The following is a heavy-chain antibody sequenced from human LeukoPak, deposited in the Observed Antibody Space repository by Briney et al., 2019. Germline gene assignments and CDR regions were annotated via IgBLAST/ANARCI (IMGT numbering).Heavy chain of an antibody. CDR3: AREIDEGFDY. CDR2: IGGSSSSL. J-gene: IGHJ4*02. Sequence: GGSLRLSCAASGFTFSSYGMHWVRQAPGKGLEWVSSIGGSSSSLYYADSLKGRFTISRDNAKNSLYLQMNSLRAEDTAVYYCAREIDEGFDYWGQGTLVAVSS. V-gene: IGHV3-21*01. CDR1: GFTFSSYG.